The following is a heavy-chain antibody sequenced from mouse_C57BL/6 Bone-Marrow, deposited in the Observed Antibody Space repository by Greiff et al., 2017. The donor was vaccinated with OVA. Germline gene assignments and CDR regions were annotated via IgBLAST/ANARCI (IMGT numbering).Heavy chain of an antibody. CDR3: ARLEDLLWSRREDFDD. CDR1: GYTFTGYW. CDR2: ILPGSGST. Sequence: QVQLQQSGAELMKPGASVKLSCKATGYTFTGYWIEWVKQRPGHGLEWIGEILPGSGSTNYNEKFKGKATFTADKSSNHAYMQLSSLTTEDSSIYSCARLEDLLWSRREDFDDWGQGTTLTVSS. D-gene: IGHD2-2*01. V-gene: IGHV1-9*01. J-gene: IGHJ2*01.